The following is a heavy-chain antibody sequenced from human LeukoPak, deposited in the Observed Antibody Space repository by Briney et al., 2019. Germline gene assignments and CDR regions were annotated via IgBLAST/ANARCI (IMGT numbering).Heavy chain of an antibody. V-gene: IGHV3-21*01. J-gene: IGHJ4*02. Sequence: GGSLRLSCAASGFTFSSYSMNWVRQAPGKGLEWVSSISSSSSYIYYADSVKGRFTISRDNAKNSLYLQMNSLRAEDTAVYYCARDLYSGSYYFDYWGQGTLVTVSS. CDR1: GFTFSSYS. CDR2: ISSSSSYI. CDR3: ARDLYSGSYYFDY. D-gene: IGHD1-26*01.